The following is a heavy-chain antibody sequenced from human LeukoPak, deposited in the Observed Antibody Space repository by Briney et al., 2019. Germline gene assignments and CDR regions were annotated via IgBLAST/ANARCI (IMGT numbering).Heavy chain of an antibody. CDR3: ARAVRLPGYSGYDLGY. V-gene: IGHV3-21*01. J-gene: IGHJ4*02. D-gene: IGHD5-12*01. CDR2: ISSSSSYI. CDR1: GFTFSSYS. Sequence: GGSLRLSCAASGFTFSSYSMNWVRQAPGKGLEWVSSISSSSSYIYYADSVKGRFTISRDNAKNSLYLQMNSLRAEDTAVYYCARAVRLPGYSGYDLGYWGQGTLVTVSS.